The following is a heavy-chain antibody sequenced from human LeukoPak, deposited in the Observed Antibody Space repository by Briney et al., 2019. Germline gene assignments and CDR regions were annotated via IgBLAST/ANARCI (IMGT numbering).Heavy chain of an antibody. Sequence: ASVKVSCKASGYTFTSYGISWVRQAPGQGLEWMGWISAYNGNTNYAQKLQCRVTMTTDTSTSTAYMELRSLRSDDTAVYYCARDRANYYGSGSYYNEGYYYYGMDVWGQGTTVTVSS. D-gene: IGHD3-10*01. J-gene: IGHJ6*02. V-gene: IGHV1-18*01. CDR1: GYTFTSYG. CDR2: ISAYNGNT. CDR3: ARDRANYYGSGSYYNEGYYYYGMDV.